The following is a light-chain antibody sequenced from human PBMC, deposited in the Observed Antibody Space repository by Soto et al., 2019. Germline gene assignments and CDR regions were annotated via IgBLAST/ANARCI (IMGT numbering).Light chain of an antibody. CDR1: QDISNY. CDR2: DAS. CDR3: QQRA. J-gene: IGKJ4*01. V-gene: IGKV1-33*01. Sequence: DIQMTQSPSSLSASVGDRVTITCQASQDISNYLNWYQQKPGKAPKLLINDASNLETGGPSRFSGSGSGTDFTFTISRLQPEDIATYYCQQRAFGGGIKVEIK.